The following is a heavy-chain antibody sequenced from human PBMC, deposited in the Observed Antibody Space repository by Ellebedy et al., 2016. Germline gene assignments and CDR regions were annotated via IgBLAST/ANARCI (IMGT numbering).Heavy chain of an antibody. V-gene: IGHV1-2*02. D-gene: IGHD2-21*02. CDR1: RNIFNDNY. CDR3: ARDRSTYCGGDCFSAADP. Sequence: ASVKVSXXASRNIFNDNYIHWVRQAPGQGLEWMGWINPHNGNRNSAQKFQGRVTMTRDTSITTVYMELHTLTSDDTAVYYCARDRSTYCGGDCFSAADPWGQGTLVIVSS. J-gene: IGHJ5*02. CDR2: INPHNGNR.